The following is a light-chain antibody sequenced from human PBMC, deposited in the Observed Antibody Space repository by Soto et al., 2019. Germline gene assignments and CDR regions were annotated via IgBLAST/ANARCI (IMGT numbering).Light chain of an antibody. CDR1: GSDVGAYNY. J-gene: IGLJ1*01. V-gene: IGLV2-11*01. CDR2: DVS. CDR3: CSYAGSPYV. Sequence: QSALTQPRSVSGSPGQSVTISCTGTGSDVGAYNYVSWYQQHPGKAPKFIIYDVSKRPSGVPDRFSGSKSGNTASLTITGLQAEDEAEYYGCSYAGSPYVFGTGTKVTVL.